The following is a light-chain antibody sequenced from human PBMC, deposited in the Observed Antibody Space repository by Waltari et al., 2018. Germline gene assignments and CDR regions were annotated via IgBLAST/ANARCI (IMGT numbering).Light chain of an antibody. CDR1: SGHSTNI. CDR3: QTGGHGTWV. J-gene: IGLJ3*02. V-gene: IGLV4-69*01. Sequence: QLVLTQSPSASASLGASVKLTCTLSSGHSTNIIAWLQQQPEKGPRYSMNVNSDGSHNKGVGIPDRFSGSSSGAERYLTISSLQSEDEADYYCQTGGHGTWVFGGGTRLTVL. CDR2: VNSDGSH.